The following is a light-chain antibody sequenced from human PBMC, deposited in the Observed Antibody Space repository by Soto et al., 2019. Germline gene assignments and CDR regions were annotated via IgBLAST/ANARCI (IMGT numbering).Light chain of an antibody. V-gene: IGKV3-20*01. CDR1: QRITSSY. J-gene: IGKJ5*01. Sequence: IMLTQSPGTLSLSPGERATLSCRASQRITSSYLAWYQQKPGQAPRLLIYGASTRATGIPDRFSGSGSGTDFTLTISRLESEDFAVYYCQHYDGSPPITFGQGTRLEIK. CDR2: GAS. CDR3: QHYDGSPPIT.